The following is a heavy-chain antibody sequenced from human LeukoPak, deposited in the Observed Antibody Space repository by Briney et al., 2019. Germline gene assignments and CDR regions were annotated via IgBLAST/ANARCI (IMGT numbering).Heavy chain of an antibody. CDR2: IYPGDSDT. V-gene: IGHV5-51*01. J-gene: IGHJ6*02. CDR3: ARSNPHIVVVPAAPTDYGMDV. D-gene: IGHD2-2*01. CDR1: GYSFTSYW. Sequence: GESLKISCKGSGYSFTSYWIGWVRQMPGKGLEWMWIIYPGDSDTRYSPSFQGQVTISADKSISTAYLQWSSLKASDTAMYYCARSNPHIVVVPAAPTDYGMDVWGQGTTVTVSS.